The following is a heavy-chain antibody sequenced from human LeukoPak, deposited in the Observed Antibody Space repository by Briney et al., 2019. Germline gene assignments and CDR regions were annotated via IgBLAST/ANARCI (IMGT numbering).Heavy chain of an antibody. D-gene: IGHD3-10*01. CDR2: ISGSGGST. CDR3: ARDEAMWFGELLPYFDY. CDR1: GFTFSSYA. Sequence: GGSLRLSCAASGFTFSSYAMSWVRQAPGKGLEWVSGISGSGGSTYYADSVKGRFTISRDNSKNTLYLQMNSLRAEDTAVYYCARDEAMWFGELLPYFDYWGQGTLVTVSS. V-gene: IGHV3-23*01. J-gene: IGHJ4*02.